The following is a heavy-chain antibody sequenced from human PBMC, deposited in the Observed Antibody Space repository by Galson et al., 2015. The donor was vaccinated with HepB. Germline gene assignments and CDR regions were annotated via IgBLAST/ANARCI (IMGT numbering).Heavy chain of an antibody. V-gene: IGHV7-4-1*02. Sequence: SVKVSCKASGYTFTSYAMNWVRQAPGQGLEWMGWINTNTGNPTYAQGFTGRFVFSLDTSVSTAYLQISSLKAEDTAVYYCARGGYSSGWYYFDYWGQGTLVTVSS. CDR1: GYTFTSYA. CDR3: ARGGYSSGWYYFDY. D-gene: IGHD6-19*01. CDR2: INTNTGNP. J-gene: IGHJ4*02.